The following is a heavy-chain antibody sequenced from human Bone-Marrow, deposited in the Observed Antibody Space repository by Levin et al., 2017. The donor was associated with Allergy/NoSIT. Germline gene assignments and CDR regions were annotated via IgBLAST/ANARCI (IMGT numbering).Heavy chain of an antibody. CDR1: GYNFRSHS. CDR2: IKPVNGNR. D-gene: IGHD1-1*01. Sequence: AASVKISCKASGYNFRSHSFHWIRQAPGQRLEWLGWIKPVNGNRQQSQKLKDRVTLTYDTSATTVYMTLSSLRSEDTALYYCTIEDNTSWYKDWGPGTLVTVSS. V-gene: IGHV1-3*01. J-gene: IGHJ4*02. CDR3: TIEDNTSWYKD.